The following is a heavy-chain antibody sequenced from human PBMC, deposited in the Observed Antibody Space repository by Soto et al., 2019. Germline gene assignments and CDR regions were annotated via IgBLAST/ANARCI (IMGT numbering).Heavy chain of an antibody. Sequence: GASVKVSCKASGYTFTSYDINWVRQATGQGLEWMGWMNPNSGNTGYAQKFQGRVTMTRNTSISTAFMELSSLGSEDTAVYYCARGLGLFVVVTAIPFDYWGQGTLVTVSS. D-gene: IGHD2-21*02. CDR2: MNPNSGNT. CDR3: ARGLGLFVVVTAIPFDY. V-gene: IGHV1-8*01. CDR1: GYTFTSYD. J-gene: IGHJ4*02.